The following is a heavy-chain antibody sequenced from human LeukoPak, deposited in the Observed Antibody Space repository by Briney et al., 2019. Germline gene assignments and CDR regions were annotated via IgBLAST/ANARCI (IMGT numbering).Heavy chain of an antibody. Sequence: GGSLRLSCVASGITFSTYAMSWVRQAPGKGLEWVSVISSSGSSTYYADSVKGRFTISRDNSKNTLYLQMNSLRAEDTAVYYCARDSGYSYGYGLDYWGQGTLVTVSS. CDR1: GITFSTYA. CDR2: ISSSGSST. CDR3: ARDSGYSYGYGLDY. D-gene: IGHD5-18*01. V-gene: IGHV3-23*01. J-gene: IGHJ4*02.